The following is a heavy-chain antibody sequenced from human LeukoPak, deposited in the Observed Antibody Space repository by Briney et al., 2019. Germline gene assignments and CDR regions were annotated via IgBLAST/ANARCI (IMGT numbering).Heavy chain of an antibody. CDR3: AKDIGPYFGRGGDY. D-gene: IGHD2/OR15-2a*01. Sequence: QPGGSLRLSCAASGFTFDDYAMHWVRQGPGKGLEWVSLISGNGGRTHYADSVKGRFTISRDISKNSLYLQMNSLRTEDTALYYCAKDIGPYFGRGGDYWGQGTLVTVPS. CDR2: ISGNGGRT. V-gene: IGHV3-43*02. J-gene: IGHJ4*02. CDR1: GFTFDDYA.